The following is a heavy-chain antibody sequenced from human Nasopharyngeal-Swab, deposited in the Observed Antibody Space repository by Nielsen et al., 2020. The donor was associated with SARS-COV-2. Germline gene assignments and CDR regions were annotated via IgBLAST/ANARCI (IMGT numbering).Heavy chain of an antibody. Sequence: GESLKISCAASGFTFSISDMHWVRHATGKGLEWVSAIGTAGDTYYPGSMKGRFTISRENAKNSLYLQMNSLRAGDTAVYYCARGFQYSSSWSGGGFDYWGQGTLVTVSS. CDR2: IGTAGDT. CDR1: GFTFSISD. CDR3: ARGFQYSSSWSGGGFDY. J-gene: IGHJ4*02. D-gene: IGHD6-13*01. V-gene: IGHV3-13*01.